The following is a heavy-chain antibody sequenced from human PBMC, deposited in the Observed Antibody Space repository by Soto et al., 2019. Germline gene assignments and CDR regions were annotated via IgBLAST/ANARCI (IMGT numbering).Heavy chain of an antibody. J-gene: IGHJ6*02. Sequence: ASVKVSCKASGYTFTSYYMHWVRQAPGQGLEWMGIINPSGGSTSYAQKFQGRVTMTRDTSTSTVYMELSSLRSEDTAVYYCARGGTYYYGSGHKPTGTYYYYGMDVWGQGTTVTVSS. CDR1: GYTFTSYY. CDR3: ARGGTYYYGSGHKPTGTYYYYGMDV. V-gene: IGHV1-46*01. CDR2: INPSGGST. D-gene: IGHD3-10*01.